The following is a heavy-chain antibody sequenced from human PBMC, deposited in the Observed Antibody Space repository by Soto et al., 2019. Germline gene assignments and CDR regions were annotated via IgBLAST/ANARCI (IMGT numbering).Heavy chain of an antibody. CDR1: GFTFSSYG. J-gene: IGHJ4*02. Sequence: QVQLVESGGGVVQPGRSLRLSCAASGFTFSSYGMHWVRQAPGKGLEWVAVISYDGSNKYYADSVKGRFTISRDNSKNTLYLQMNSLRAEDTAGYYCAKGIEMATIMGFDYWGQGTLVTVSS. CDR2: ISYDGSNK. D-gene: IGHD5-12*01. CDR3: AKGIEMATIMGFDY. V-gene: IGHV3-30*18.